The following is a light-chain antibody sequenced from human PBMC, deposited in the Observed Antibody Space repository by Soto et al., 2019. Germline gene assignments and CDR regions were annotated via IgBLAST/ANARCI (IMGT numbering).Light chain of an antibody. J-gene: IGKJ1*01. CDR1: QSLLDSKGYNS. Sequence: DIVMTQSPLSLTVTPVEPASISYRSSQSLLDSKGYNSLDWYLQKPGKPPQLLIYLGSNRASGVPDRLSRIGSGTHFTLKRRSLPAEDVGVSYWTQALQAPLQFGQGPKVEIK. CDR2: LGS. CDR3: TQALQAPLQ. V-gene: IGKV2-28*01.